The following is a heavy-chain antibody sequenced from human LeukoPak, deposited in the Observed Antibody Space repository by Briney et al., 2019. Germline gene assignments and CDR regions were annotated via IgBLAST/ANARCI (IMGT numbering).Heavy chain of an antibody. CDR3: ARSRAFNSGAFDP. Sequence: SETLSLTCTVSGASVSSASYWSWIRQPPGKGVEWIAHIYNGVNTNYNPSLKSRVTISVDTSKNQLSLRLNSVTAADTAVYYCARSRAFNSGAFDPWGQGSLVTVSS. J-gene: IGHJ5*02. V-gene: IGHV4-61*01. CDR2: IYNGVNT. CDR1: GASVSSASY. D-gene: IGHD1-26*01.